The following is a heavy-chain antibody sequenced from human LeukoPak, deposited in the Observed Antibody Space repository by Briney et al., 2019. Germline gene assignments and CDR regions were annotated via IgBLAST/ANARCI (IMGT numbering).Heavy chain of an antibody. D-gene: IGHD6-13*01. CDR1: GASISSYY. J-gene: IGHJ4*02. CDR3: ARVGHIVAAGTYDW. CDR2: ISYSRSP. V-gene: IGHV4-59*08. Sequence: KPSETLSLTCTVSGASISSYYWSWIRQPPGKGLEWIGYISYSRSPNYNPSLKSRVTISADTSKNQFSLNLSSVTAADTAVYYCARVGHIVAAGTYDWWGQGTLVTVSS.